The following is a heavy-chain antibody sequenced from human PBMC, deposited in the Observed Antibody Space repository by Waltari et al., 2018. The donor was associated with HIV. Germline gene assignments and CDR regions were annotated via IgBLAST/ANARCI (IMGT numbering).Heavy chain of an antibody. D-gene: IGHD6-13*01. CDR3: ARGLPYSSSWSYYFDY. CDR2: INHSGST. Sequence: QVQLQQWGAGLLKPSETLSLTCAVYGGSFSGYYWSWIRQPPGKGLEWIGEINHSGSTNYNPSLKSRVTISVDTSKNQFSLKLSSVTAADTAVYYCARGLPYSSSWSYYFDYWGQGTLVTVSS. V-gene: IGHV4-34*01. J-gene: IGHJ4*02. CDR1: GGSFSGYY.